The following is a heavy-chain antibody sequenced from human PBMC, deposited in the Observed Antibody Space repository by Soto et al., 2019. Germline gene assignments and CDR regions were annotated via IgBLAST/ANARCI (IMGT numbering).Heavy chain of an antibody. D-gene: IGHD3-22*01. CDR1: GFTFSSYG. J-gene: IGHJ1*01. Sequence: GGSLRLSCAASGFTFSSYGMHWVRQAPGKGLEWVAVISYDGSNKYYADSVKGRFTISRDNSKSTLYLQMNSLRAEDTAVYYCARPSSGYVQHWGQGTQVTVSS. CDR2: ISYDGSNK. CDR3: ARPSSGYVQH. V-gene: IGHV3-30*03.